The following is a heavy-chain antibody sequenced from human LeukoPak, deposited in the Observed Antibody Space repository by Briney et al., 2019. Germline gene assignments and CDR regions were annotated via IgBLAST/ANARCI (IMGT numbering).Heavy chain of an antibody. CDR1: GFTFSSYS. Sequence: GGSLRLSCAASGFTFSSYSMNWVRQAPGKGLEWVSSISSSSSYIYYADSVKGRFTISRDNAKNSLYLQMNSLRAEDTAVYYCAREVHRTGVDVWGQGTTVTVSS. D-gene: IGHD1-1*01. J-gene: IGHJ6*02. V-gene: IGHV3-21*01. CDR3: AREVHRTGVDV. CDR2: ISSSSSYI.